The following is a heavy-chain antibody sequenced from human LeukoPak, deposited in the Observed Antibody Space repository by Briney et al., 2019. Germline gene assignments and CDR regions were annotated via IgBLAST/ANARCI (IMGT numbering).Heavy chain of an antibody. Sequence: SETLSHTCTVSGGSISDYHWTWILQPPGKALEYIGYIYNRGTAYYNPSLKSRVTISADTSKKQFSLKLTSLTAADTAVYYCARGAGGYRFDPWVQGTLVTVSS. CDR2: IYNRGTA. V-gene: IGHV4-59*01. J-gene: IGHJ5*02. CDR1: GGSISDYH. CDR3: ARGAGGYRFDP. D-gene: IGHD1-1*01.